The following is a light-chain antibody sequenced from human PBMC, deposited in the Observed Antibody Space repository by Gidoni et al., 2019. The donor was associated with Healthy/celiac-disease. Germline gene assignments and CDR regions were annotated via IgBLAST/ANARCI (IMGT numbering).Light chain of an antibody. CDR2: GAS. CDR3: QQYNNWPGT. Sequence: PATLTVSAGERATLSCRASQSGSSNLAWYQQKPGQAPMLLIYGASTRATGIPARFSGSGSGTEFTLTISSLQSEDFAVYYLQQYNNWPGTFGQGTKVEIK. V-gene: IGKV3-15*01. CDR1: QSGSSN. J-gene: IGKJ1*01.